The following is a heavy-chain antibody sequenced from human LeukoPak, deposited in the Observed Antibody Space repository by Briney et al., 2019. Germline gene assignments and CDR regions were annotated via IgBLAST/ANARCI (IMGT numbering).Heavy chain of an antibody. CDR3: ARDQIQRDYYDSSGYSVFDY. CDR2: IYYSGST. V-gene: IGHV4-39*07. J-gene: IGHJ4*02. CDR1: GGSISSSSYY. D-gene: IGHD3-22*01. Sequence: SETLSLTCTVSGGSISSSSYYWGWIRQPPGKGLEWIGSIYYSGSTYYNPSLKSRVTISVDTSKNQFSLKLSSVTAADTAVYYCARDQIQRDYYDSSGYSVFDYWGQGTLVTVSS.